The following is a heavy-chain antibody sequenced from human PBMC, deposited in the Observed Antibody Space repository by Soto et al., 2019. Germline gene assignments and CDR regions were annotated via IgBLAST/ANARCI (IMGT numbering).Heavy chain of an antibody. CDR2: INHSGST. CDR1: GGSFSGYY. J-gene: IGHJ4*02. CDR3: ARGRGIAVY. D-gene: IGHD6-19*01. Sequence: QVQLQQWGAGLLKPSETLSLTCAVYGGSFSGYYWSWIRQPPGKGLEWIGEINHSGSTNYNPSLERRLTISVDTSKNQFPLKLSSVTAGDTAVYYCARGRGIAVYWGQGSLVTVSS. V-gene: IGHV4-34*01.